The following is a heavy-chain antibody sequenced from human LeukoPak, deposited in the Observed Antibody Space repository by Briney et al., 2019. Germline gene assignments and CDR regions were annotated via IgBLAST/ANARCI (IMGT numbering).Heavy chain of an antibody. D-gene: IGHD5-24*01. Sequence: GASVKVSCKTSGDTFSSNTLSWMRQAPGQGLEWMGRIIPLLDRTDYAQKFQGRDTITADESTTTAYMELSSLRFEDTAFYYCAREKGRDGYNGFDYWGQGTLVTVSS. CDR2: IIPLLDRT. CDR1: GDTFSSNT. J-gene: IGHJ4*02. V-gene: IGHV1-69*08. CDR3: AREKGRDGYNGFDY.